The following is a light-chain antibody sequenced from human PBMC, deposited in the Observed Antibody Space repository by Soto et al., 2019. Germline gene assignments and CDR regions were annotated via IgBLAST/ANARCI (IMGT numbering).Light chain of an antibody. V-gene: IGKV1-9*01. CDR3: QQLNSYPTT. CDR2: AAS. CDR1: QGITSY. J-gene: IGKJ5*01. Sequence: IQLTQSPSSLSASVGNRLTITCLPSQGITSYLAWYQQKPGKAPKPLIYAASTLQSGGPSRFSDSGSRTDFTLTISSMQPEDFATYNWQQLNSYPTTLGQGTRLESK.